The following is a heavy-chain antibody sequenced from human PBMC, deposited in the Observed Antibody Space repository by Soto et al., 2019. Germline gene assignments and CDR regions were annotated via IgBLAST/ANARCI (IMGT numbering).Heavy chain of an antibody. D-gene: IGHD7-27*01. V-gene: IGHV3-30*18. J-gene: IGHJ4*02. CDR2: ISYDGSNK. CDR1: GFTFSSYG. Sequence: QVQLVESGGGVVQPGRSLRLSCAASGFTFSSYGMHWVRQAPGKGLEWVAVISYDGSNKYYADSVKGRFTISRDNSKNTLYLQMNSLRAEDTAVYYCAKSLGTGPGWGFDYWGQGTLVTVSS. CDR3: AKSLGTGPGWGFDY.